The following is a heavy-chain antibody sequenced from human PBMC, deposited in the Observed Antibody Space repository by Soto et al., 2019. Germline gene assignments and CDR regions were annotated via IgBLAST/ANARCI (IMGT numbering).Heavy chain of an antibody. CDR1: GFMFGSHT. D-gene: IGHD1-26*01. CDR2: ISSVSSYI. J-gene: IGHJ5*02. V-gene: IGHV3-21*06. Sequence: EVQLVESGGGLVKPGGSLRLSCAASGFMFGSHTMTWVRQAPGKGLEWVASISSVSSYIYYADSVKGRFTISSDNAKDSLYLQMDSLRAEDTAVYFCAREVVGPTTNWFDPWGQGTLVTVSS. CDR3: AREVVGPTTNWFDP.